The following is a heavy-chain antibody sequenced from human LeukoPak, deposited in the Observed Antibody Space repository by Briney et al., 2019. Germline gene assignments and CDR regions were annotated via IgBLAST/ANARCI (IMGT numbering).Heavy chain of an antibody. CDR2: INHSGST. J-gene: IGHJ6*02. V-gene: IGHV4-34*01. CDR1: GGSISSYY. CDR3: ATSIAAAGTGYYGMDV. Sequence: SETLSLTCTVSGGSISSYYWSWIRQPPGKGLEWIGEINHSGSTNYNPSLKSRVTISVDTSKNQFSLKLSSVTAADTAVYYCATSIAAAGTGYYGMDVWGQGTTVTVSS. D-gene: IGHD6-13*01.